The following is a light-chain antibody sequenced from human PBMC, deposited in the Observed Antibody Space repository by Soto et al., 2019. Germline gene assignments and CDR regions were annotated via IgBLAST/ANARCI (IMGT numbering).Light chain of an antibody. CDR1: QSVSSN. J-gene: IGKJ4*01. V-gene: IGKV3-11*01. CDR2: DAS. CDR3: QQHTNWPLT. Sequence: EIVLIQSPATLSLSPGERATLSCRASQSVSSNLAWYQQNPGQAPNLLIFDASKRATGIPARFSGSGSWTDFTLTISSLETEDFAVYYCQQHTNWPLTFGGGTKVDIK.